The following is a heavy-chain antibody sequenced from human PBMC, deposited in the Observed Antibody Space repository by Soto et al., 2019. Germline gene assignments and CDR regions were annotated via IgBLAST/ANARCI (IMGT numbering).Heavy chain of an antibody. J-gene: IGHJ6*03. Sequence: PSETLSLTCSVSDDSINSDKYYWGWIRQPPGKGLEWIGSIYYRGNAYYNPSLQARVTISLDRSKSQFSLKLNSVTAADTAVYYCAREMVTIFGVVIAYMDVWGKGTTVTVSS. CDR1: DDSINSDKYY. CDR3: AREMVTIFGVVIAYMDV. CDR2: IYYRGNA. V-gene: IGHV4-39*02. D-gene: IGHD3-3*01.